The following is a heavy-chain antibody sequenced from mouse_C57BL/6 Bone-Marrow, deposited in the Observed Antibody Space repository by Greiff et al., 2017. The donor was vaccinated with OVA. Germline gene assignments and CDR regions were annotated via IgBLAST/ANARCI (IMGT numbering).Heavy chain of an antibody. Sequence: EVKLVESGPGLVKPSQSLSLTCSVTGYSITSGYYWNWIRQFPGNKLEWMGYISYDGSNNYNPSLKNRISITRDTSKNQFFMKLNSVTTEDTATYYCARRDSNYAKDYWGQGTSVTVSS. D-gene: IGHD2-5*01. V-gene: IGHV3-6*01. CDR1: GYSITSGYY. J-gene: IGHJ4*01. CDR3: ARRDSNYAKDY. CDR2: ISYDGSN.